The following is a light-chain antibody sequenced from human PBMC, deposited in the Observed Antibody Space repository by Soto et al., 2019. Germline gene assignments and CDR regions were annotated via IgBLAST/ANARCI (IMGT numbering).Light chain of an antibody. J-gene: IGLJ2*01. CDR2: SNS. Sequence: QSVLTPPPSASVTPGQRVTISCSGSSSNIGSNTVNWYPQLPGTAPKLLIYSNSQRPSGVPDRFSGSKSGTSASLAISGLQSEDEADYYCAAWDDSLNGVVFGGGTKLTVL. V-gene: IGLV1-44*01. CDR3: AAWDDSLNGVV. CDR1: SSNIGSNT.